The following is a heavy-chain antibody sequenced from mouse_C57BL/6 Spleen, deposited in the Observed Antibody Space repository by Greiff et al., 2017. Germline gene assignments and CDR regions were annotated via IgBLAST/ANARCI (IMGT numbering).Heavy chain of an antibody. D-gene: IGHD2-1*01. V-gene: IGHV5-4*03. CDR1: GFTFSSYA. Sequence: EVMLVESGGGLVKPGGSLKLSCAASGFTFSSYAMSWVRQTPEKRLEWVATISDGGSYTYYPDNVKGRFTISRDNAKNNLYLQMSHLKSEDTAMYYCARGTIYYGNYRYFDVWGTGTTVTVSS. J-gene: IGHJ1*03. CDR3: ARGTIYYGNYRYFDV. CDR2: ISDGGSYT.